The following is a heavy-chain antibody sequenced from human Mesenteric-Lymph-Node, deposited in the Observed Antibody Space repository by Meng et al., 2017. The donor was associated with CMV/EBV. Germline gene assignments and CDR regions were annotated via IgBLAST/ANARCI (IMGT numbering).Heavy chain of an antibody. J-gene: IGHJ6*02. Sequence: GESLKISCAASGFTFSSYAMHWVRQAPGQGLEWVSSISGRGTFIYYADSVKGRFTISRDSAEKSVYLQMSSVGVEDMAVYYCVRGGDFRYGMDVWGQGTTVTVSS. CDR2: ISGRGTFI. V-gene: IGHV3-21*01. CDR1: GFTFSSYA. D-gene: IGHD3-3*01. CDR3: VRGGDFRYGMDV.